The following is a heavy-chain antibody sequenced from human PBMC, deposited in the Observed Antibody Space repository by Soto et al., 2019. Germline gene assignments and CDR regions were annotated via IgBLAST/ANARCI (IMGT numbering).Heavy chain of an antibody. CDR3: ARDPPLSSIVVVGVDDF. CDR2: ISSLSTYT. D-gene: IGHD2-15*01. Sequence: GWSLRLSCAASGFSFSSYNMNWVRQAPGKGLEWVSSISSLSTYTNYADSVKGRFTISRDNDKNSLYLQMDSLRVEDTAVYYCARDPPLSSIVVVGVDDFWGQGTLVTVSS. J-gene: IGHJ4*02. V-gene: IGHV3-21*01. CDR1: GFSFSSYN.